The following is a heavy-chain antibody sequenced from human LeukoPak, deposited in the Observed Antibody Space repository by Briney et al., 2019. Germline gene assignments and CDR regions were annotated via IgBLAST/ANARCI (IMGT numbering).Heavy chain of an antibody. V-gene: IGHV3-21*01. CDR2: ISSSGSYT. CDR1: GFTFSSYS. CDR3: ARDPSTTAKGGLFDY. Sequence: GGSLRLSCAASGFTFSSYSMNWVRQAPGKGLEWVSSISSSGSYTYYADSVKGRFTISRDNAKNSLYLQMNSLRAEDTAVYYCARDPSTTAKGGLFDYWGQETLVTVSS. J-gene: IGHJ4*02. D-gene: IGHD1-26*01.